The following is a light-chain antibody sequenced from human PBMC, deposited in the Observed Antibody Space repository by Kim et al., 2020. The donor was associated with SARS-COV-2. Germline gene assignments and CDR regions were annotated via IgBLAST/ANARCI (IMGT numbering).Light chain of an antibody. V-gene: IGKV3-20*01. CDR1: QSVRSSF. CDR2: DAS. Sequence: VVLTQSPGTLSLSPGERATLSCRASQSVRSSFLAWYQQKPGQAPRLLIYDASRRATGIPDRFSGSGSGTDFTLTISRLEPEDFAVYYCQQYGISPETFGQGTKVDIK. CDR3: QQYGISPET. J-gene: IGKJ1*01.